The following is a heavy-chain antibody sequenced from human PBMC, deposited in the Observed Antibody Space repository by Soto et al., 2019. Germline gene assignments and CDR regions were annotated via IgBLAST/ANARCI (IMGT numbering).Heavy chain of an antibody. CDR2: VYYTGDT. V-gene: IGHV4-59*08. CDR3: VRQGIDYLHGLVDV. CDR1: SGPDRSHN. J-gene: IGHJ6*02. D-gene: IGHD4-17*01. Sequence: QVQLQQSGPRLVKPSETLSLTCTVSSGPDRSHNWGWIRQPPGRGLEWIGYVYYTGDTAYNPSLRSRVSISADTSTNGISLTLSSVTAADTAVYDCVRQGIDYLHGLVDVWGQGTTVSVSS.